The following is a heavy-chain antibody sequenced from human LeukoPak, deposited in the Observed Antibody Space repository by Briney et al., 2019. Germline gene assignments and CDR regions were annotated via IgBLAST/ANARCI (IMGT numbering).Heavy chain of an antibody. D-gene: IGHD3-10*01. Sequence: ASVKVSCKASGYTFTGYDMHWVRQAPGQGLGWMGWINSNRGGTNYAQKFQGRVTMTRDTSISTAYMELSSLRSDDTAVYYCARVVTSYAFDIWGQGTMVTVSS. V-gene: IGHV1-2*02. CDR1: GYTFTGYD. CDR2: INSNRGGT. J-gene: IGHJ3*02. CDR3: ARVVTSYAFDI.